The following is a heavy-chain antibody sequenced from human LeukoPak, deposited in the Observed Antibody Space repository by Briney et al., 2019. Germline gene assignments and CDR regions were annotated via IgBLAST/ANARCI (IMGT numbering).Heavy chain of an antibody. CDR3: ARHVSYSAGRSFDY. V-gene: IGHV4-39*01. D-gene: IGHD2-21*01. CDR1: GGSISSTSYY. J-gene: IGHJ4*02. CDR2: IFYDGTT. Sequence: SETLSLTCAVSGGSISSTSYYWTWVRQPPGKGLEWIGSIFYDGTTYYNPSLKSRLTISIDTSKNQFSLKLNSVTATDTAVYYCARHVSYSAGRSFDYWAREPWSPSPQ.